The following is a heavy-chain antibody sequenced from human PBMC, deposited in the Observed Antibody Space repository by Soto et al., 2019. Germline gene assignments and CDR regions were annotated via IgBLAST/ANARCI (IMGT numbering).Heavy chain of an antibody. CDR1: GGSFSGYY. Sequence: QVQLQQWGAGLLKPSETLSLTCAVYGGSFSGYYWSWIRQPPGKGLEWVGEINHSGSTNYNPSLKSRVTISVDTSKNQFSLKLSSVTAADTAVYYCARNQIAAANQGIDYWGQGTLVTVSS. CDR2: INHSGST. J-gene: IGHJ4*02. D-gene: IGHD6-13*01. CDR3: ARNQIAAANQGIDY. V-gene: IGHV4-34*01.